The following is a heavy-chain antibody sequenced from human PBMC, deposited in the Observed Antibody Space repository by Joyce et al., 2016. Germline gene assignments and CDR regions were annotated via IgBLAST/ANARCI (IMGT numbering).Heavy chain of an antibody. Sequence: EVQLVESGGGLVKPGGSLRLSCVASGFRFSDYGMSWVRQAPGQGLEWMTGIGGTVDYTQYGRSVKGRFTISRDNAKNSMYLQMNSLRPEDTAVYYCARDSFDEVTGSNDGFDIWGQGTMVTVSS. J-gene: IGHJ3*02. CDR2: IGGTVDYT. V-gene: IGHV3-21*01. CDR1: GFRFSDYG. CDR3: ARDSFDEVTGSNDGFDI. D-gene: IGHD2-21*02.